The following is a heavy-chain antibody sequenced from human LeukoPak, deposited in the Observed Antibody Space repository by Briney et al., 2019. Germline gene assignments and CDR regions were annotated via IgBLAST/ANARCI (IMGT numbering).Heavy chain of an antibody. CDR1: GFTVSTNF. V-gene: IGHV3-66*01. D-gene: IGHD6-19*01. J-gene: IGHJ4*02. CDR2: IYSGVET. CDR3: ARDSSGWYYFDY. Sequence: GGSLRLSCAASGFTVSTNFMTWVRQAPGKGLEWVSVIYSGVETYYADSVKGRFTISRDNSKNTLYLQINSLRAEYTAVYYCARDSSGWYYFDYWGQGTLVTVSS.